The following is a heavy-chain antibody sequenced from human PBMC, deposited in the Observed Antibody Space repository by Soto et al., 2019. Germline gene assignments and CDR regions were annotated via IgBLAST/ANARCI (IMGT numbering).Heavy chain of an antibody. J-gene: IGHJ3*02. V-gene: IGHV4-30-4*01. CDR3: AREVGQTSSSDAFDI. D-gene: IGHD6-6*01. Sequence: QVHLQESGPGLVKPSETLSLTCTVSGGSISSGDYFWSWIRQPPGKGLEWIAYIYSNGSPYYNPSIKSRVTISLDTSKNQFALKLSSVTAADTAVYFCAREVGQTSSSDAFDIWGQGTMVTVSS. CDR1: GGSISSGDYF. CDR2: IYSNGSP.